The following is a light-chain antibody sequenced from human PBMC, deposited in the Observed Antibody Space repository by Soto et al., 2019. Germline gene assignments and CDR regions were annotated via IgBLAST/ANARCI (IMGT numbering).Light chain of an antibody. Sequence: DIQMTHSPSTLSASVGDRFTITCRASESIGRWLAWYQQKPGRAPKLLMYQASTLESGVPSRFSGSGSGTEFTLTISSLQPDDFATYYCQQYNSFPSTFGQGTKLDIK. CDR3: QQYNSFPST. J-gene: IGKJ2*01. CDR2: QAS. CDR1: ESIGRW. V-gene: IGKV1-5*03.